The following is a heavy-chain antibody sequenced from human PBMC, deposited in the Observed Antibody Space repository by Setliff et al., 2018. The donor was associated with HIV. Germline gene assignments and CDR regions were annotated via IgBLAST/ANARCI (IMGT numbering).Heavy chain of an antibody. J-gene: IGHJ4*02. Sequence: TLSLTCTVSGGSISTYYWSWIRQPPGKGLEWVGYIYYSGTTNYNPSLESRVTISIDTPKSQFSLKLTSVTTADTAMYYCAGRGGYNDWYFDYWGQGALVTVSS. V-gene: IGHV4-59*01. D-gene: IGHD5-12*01. CDR2: IYYSGTT. CDR1: GGSISTYY. CDR3: AGRGGYNDWYFDY.